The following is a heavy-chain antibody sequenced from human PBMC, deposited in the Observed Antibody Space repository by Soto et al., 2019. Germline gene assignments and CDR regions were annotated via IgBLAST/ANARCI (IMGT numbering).Heavy chain of an antibody. J-gene: IGHJ5*02. CDR3: ARSYYSLGFDP. CDR2: INSDGSST. CDR1: GFTFSSYW. Sequence: PGGSLRLSCAASGFTFSSYWMHWVRQAPGKGLVWVSRINSDGSSTSYADSVKGRFTISRDNAKNTLYLQMNSLRAEDTAVYYCARSYYSLGFDPWGQGTLVTVSS. D-gene: IGHD4-4*01. V-gene: IGHV3-74*01.